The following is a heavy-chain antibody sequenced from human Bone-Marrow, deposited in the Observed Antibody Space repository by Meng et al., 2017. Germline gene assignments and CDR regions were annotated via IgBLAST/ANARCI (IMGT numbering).Heavy chain of an antibody. D-gene: IGHD4-17*01. CDR1: GYNFPDYW. Sequence: ASVKVSCKPSGYNFPDYWLHWVRQATGQGLEWMGWMNPNSGNTGYAQKFQGRVTMTRNTSISTAYMELSSLRSEDAAVYYCARHYDDYLFKVNNAFDIWGQGTMVTVSS. V-gene: IGHV1-8*02. CDR2: MNPNSGNT. CDR3: ARHYDDYLFKVNNAFDI. J-gene: IGHJ3*02.